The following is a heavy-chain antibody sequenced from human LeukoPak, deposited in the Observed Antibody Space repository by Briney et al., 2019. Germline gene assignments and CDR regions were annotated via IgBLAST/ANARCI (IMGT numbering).Heavy chain of an antibody. CDR1: GGTFSSYA. CDR2: IIPIFGTA. CDR3: ASWESDY. J-gene: IGHJ4*02. V-gene: IGHV1-69*05. Sequence: SVKDSCKASGGTFSSYAISWVRQAPGLGLEWMGGIIPIFGTANYPQKFQGRVTITTDESTSTAYMELSSLRSEDTAVYYCASWESDYWGQGTLVTVSS. D-gene: IGHD3-16*01.